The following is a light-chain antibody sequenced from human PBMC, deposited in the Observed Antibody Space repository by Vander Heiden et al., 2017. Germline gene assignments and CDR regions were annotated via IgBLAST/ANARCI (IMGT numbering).Light chain of an antibody. CDR3: QTWGTGFRV. V-gene: IGLV4-69*01. CDR2: MNTEGSH. Sequence: QLVLTQSPSASASLRASSTLTCTLSSGHSNYPITGQQRQPEKGPRYLMKMNTEGSHMKGDGIPGRFSGSSSGAERYLTMSSLQSEDEADYYCQTWGTGFRVFGGGTKLTVL. J-gene: IGLJ2*01. CDR1: SGHSNYP.